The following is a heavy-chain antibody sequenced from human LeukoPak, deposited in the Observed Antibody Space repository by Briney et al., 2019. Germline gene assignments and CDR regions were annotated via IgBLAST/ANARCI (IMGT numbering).Heavy chain of an antibody. CDR1: GFTFSDYY. Sequence: PGGSLRLSCAASGFTFSDYYMIWLRQAPGKGLEWVSYITSSGSAVYYADSVKGRFTISRDNAKNSLYLQMNSLRAEDTAVYYCARDGDVVVPAAMGYYYGMDVWGQGTTVTVSS. D-gene: IGHD2-2*01. CDR2: ITSSGSAV. CDR3: ARDGDVVVPAAMGYYYGMDV. V-gene: IGHV3-11*04. J-gene: IGHJ6*02.